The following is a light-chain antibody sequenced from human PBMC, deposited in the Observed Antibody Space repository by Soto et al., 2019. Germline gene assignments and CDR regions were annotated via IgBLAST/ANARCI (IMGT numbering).Light chain of an antibody. V-gene: IGKV3-15*01. Sequence: ESLSALAVSSRKKVTLLFRACQSVGSDLAWYQQKPGQAPRLLIYDIFTRATGIPARFSGSGSGTEFTLPLTSLQSEDFAVYYWQQYNNWLRTFVQGTKVDVK. CDR1: QSVGSD. CDR2: DIF. J-gene: IGKJ1*01. CDR3: QQYNNWLRT.